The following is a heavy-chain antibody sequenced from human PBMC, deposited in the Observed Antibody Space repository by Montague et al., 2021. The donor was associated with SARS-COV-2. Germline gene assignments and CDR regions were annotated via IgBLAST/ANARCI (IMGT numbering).Heavy chain of an antibody. Sequence: SETLSLTCTVSGGSISSYYWNWIRQSQGKGLEWIGYIYYSGSTKYNPYFKSRVTMLVDTSKRKMSLRLNSVTAADTAVYYCAGDRGRFWHFDLWGRGTLVTVSS. CDR1: GGSISSYY. D-gene: IGHD5-12*01. V-gene: IGHV4-59*01. CDR3: AGDRGRFWHFDL. J-gene: IGHJ2*01. CDR2: IYYSGST.